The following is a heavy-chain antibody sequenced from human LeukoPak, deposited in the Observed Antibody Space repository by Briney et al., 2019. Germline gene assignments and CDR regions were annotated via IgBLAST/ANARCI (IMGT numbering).Heavy chain of an antibody. J-gene: IGHJ4*02. D-gene: IGHD4-17*01. Sequence: GGSLRLSCAASGFTFDDYAMHWVRQAPGKGLEWVSGISWNSGSIGYADSVKGRFTISRDNAKNSLYLQMNSLRAEGTALYYCAKDMSTSYGDFSYYFDYWGQGTLVTVSS. V-gene: IGHV3-9*01. CDR3: AKDMSTSYGDFSYYFDY. CDR1: GFTFDDYA. CDR2: ISWNSGSI.